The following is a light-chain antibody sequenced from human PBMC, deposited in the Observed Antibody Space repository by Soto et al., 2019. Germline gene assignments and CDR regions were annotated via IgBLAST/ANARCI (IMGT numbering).Light chain of an antibody. CDR1: HSLVDSAGNTY. CDR3: MQWTHWSPG. J-gene: IGKJ4*01. CDR2: KVT. V-gene: IGKV2-30*01. Sequence: DVVMTQSPLSLTVTLGQPASISVWSTHSLVDSAGNTYLDWLQQRPGQSPRRLLYKVTNRDSGVPDRLIGSGSGNNLPLKITRVLAEDVGIYYCMQWTHWSPGFGGGTQVNI.